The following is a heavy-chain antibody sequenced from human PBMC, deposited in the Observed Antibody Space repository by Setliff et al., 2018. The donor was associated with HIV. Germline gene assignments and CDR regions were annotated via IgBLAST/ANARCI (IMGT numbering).Heavy chain of an antibody. CDR2: IYASGSP. V-gene: IGHV4-61*02. Sequence: ASETLSLTCNVSGGSISSVNYYWNWVRQPAGKGLEWIGRIYASGSPTYNPSLKSRVTMSIDTSKNQFSLKLNSVTAADTAVYYCARGDVYCTNGVCYNQHYYPMDVWGQGTTVTVSS. CDR3: ARGDVYCTNGVCYNQHYYPMDV. D-gene: IGHD2-8*01. J-gene: IGHJ6*02. CDR1: GGSISSVNYY.